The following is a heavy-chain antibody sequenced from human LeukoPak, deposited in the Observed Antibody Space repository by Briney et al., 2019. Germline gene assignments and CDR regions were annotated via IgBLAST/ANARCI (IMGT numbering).Heavy chain of an antibody. J-gene: IGHJ4*02. CDR2: INPNSGGT. D-gene: IGHD1-1*01. V-gene: IGHV1-2*02. CDR1: GYTFTGYY. Sequence: ASVKVSCKASGYTFTGYYMHWVRQAPGQGLEWMGWINPNSGGTNYAQKFQGRVTMTRDTSISTAYMGLSRLRSDDTAVYYCARDWNDLYYFDYWGQGTLVTVSS. CDR3: ARDWNDLYYFDY.